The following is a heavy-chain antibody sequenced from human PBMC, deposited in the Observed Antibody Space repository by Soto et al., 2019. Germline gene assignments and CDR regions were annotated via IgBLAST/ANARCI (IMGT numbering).Heavy chain of an antibody. Sequence: GGSLRLSWGAAGGTCRSYAMSWVRQAPGKGLEWVSAISGSGGSTYYADSVKGRFTISRDNSKNTLYLQMNSLRAEDTAVYYCAKDEYSSSFWGQGTLVTVSS. CDR3: AKDEYSSSF. V-gene: IGHV3-23*01. J-gene: IGHJ4*02. CDR2: ISGSGGST. D-gene: IGHD6-13*01. CDR1: GGTCRSYA.